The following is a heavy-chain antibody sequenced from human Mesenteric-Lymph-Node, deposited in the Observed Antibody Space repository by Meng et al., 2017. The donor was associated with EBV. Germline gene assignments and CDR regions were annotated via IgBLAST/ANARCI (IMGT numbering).Heavy chain of an antibody. D-gene: IGHD6-19*01. CDR1: GYTFTSYA. Sequence: QVQLVQSGAAVKKPGASVKVSCKASGYTFTSYAMHWVRQAPGQRLEWMGWINAGNGDTKYSQKFQGRVTITRDTSASTAYMELSSLRSEDTALYYCARDLMGIAVSGMSWFDPWGQGTLVTVSS. CDR2: INAGNGDT. J-gene: IGHJ5*02. V-gene: IGHV1-3*01. CDR3: ARDLMGIAVSGMSWFDP.